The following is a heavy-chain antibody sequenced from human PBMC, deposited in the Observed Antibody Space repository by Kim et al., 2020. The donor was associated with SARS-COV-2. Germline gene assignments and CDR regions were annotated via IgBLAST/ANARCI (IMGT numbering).Heavy chain of an antibody. V-gene: IGHV4-59*01. CDR3: ARGADSSSWYYAY. CDR1: GGSISSYY. CDR2: IYYSGST. Sequence: SETLSLTCTVSGGSISSYYWSWIRQPPGKGLEWIGYIYYSGSTNYNPSLKSRVTISVDTSKNQFSLKLSAVTAADTAVYYCARGADSSSWYYAYWGQGTLVTVSS. J-gene: IGHJ4*02. D-gene: IGHD6-13*01.